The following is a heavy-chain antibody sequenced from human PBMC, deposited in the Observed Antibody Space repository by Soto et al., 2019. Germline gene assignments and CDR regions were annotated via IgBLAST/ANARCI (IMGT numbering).Heavy chain of an antibody. CDR1: GFTFSSYA. Sequence: EVQLLESGGGLVQPGGSLRLSCAASGFTFSSYAMSWVRQAPGKGLEWVSAISGSGGSTYYADSVKGRFTISRDNSKXXXXXXXXXXXXXXXXXXXXXXXQXXXXXXXXFXYFDYLGQGTLVTVSS. CDR3: XXXQXXXXXXXXFXYFDY. V-gene: IGHV3-23*01. CDR2: ISGSGGST. J-gene: IGHJ4*02.